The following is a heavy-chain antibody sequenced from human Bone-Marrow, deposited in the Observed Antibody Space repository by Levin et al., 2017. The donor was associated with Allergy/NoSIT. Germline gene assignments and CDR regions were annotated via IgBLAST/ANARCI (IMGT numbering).Heavy chain of an antibody. Sequence: GESLKISCVVSGISLSDRYVSWVRQAPGKGLEWISIIDTGDNTYYADSVKGRFTISRDNSKNTLYLQMNSLRAEDTALYYCGVGPFDYWGQGTLVTVSS. J-gene: IGHJ4*02. CDR1: GISLSDRY. V-gene: IGHV3-66*01. CDR2: IDTGDNT. CDR3: GVGPFDY.